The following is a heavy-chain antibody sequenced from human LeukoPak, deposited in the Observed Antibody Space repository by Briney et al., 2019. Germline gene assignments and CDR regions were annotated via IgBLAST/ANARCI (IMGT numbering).Heavy chain of an antibody. CDR2: IYYSGGT. D-gene: IGHD3-22*01. CDR3: ARQIGGDYYDSSFVVY. J-gene: IGHJ4*02. V-gene: IGHV4-39*01. CDR1: AGSISSSSYY. Sequence: SETLSLTCTVSAGSISSSSYYWGWIRQPLGKGLEWIGSIYYSGGTYYNPSLKSRVTISVDTSKNQFSLKLSSVTAADTAVYYCARQIGGDYYDSSFVVYWGQGTLVTVSS.